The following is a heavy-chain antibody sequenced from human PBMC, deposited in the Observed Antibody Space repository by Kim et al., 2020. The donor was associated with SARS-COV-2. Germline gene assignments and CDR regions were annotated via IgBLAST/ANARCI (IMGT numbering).Heavy chain of an antibody. CDR3: ARDPVGASTEGVWFDP. D-gene: IGHD1-26*01. Sequence: ASVKVSCKASGYTFTSYGISWVRQAPGQGLEWMGWISAYNGNTNYAQKLQGRVTMTTDTSTSTAYMELRSLRSDDTAVYYCARDPVGASTEGVWFDPWGQGTLVTVSS. J-gene: IGHJ5*02. V-gene: IGHV1-18*04. CDR2: ISAYNGNT. CDR1: GYTFTSYG.